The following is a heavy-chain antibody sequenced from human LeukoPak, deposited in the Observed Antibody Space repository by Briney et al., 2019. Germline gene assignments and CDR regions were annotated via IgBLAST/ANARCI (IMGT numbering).Heavy chain of an antibody. J-gene: IGHJ3*02. CDR3: ARDPARAYYYDSSGSEGDAFDI. Sequence: SQTLSLTCTVSGGSISSGGYYWSWIRQHPGKGLEWIGYIYYNGSTYYNPSLKSRVTISVDTSKNQFSLKLSSVTAADTAVYYCARDPARAYYYDSSGSEGDAFDIWGQGTMVTVSS. D-gene: IGHD3-22*01. V-gene: IGHV4-31*03. CDR1: GGSISSGGYY. CDR2: IYYNGST.